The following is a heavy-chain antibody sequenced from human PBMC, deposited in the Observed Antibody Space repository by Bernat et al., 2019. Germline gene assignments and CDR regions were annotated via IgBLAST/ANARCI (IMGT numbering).Heavy chain of an antibody. Sequence: EVQLVESGGGVVQPGGSVRLSCAASGFTFSSYSMNWVRQAPGKGLEWVSYISSSSSIIYYTNSVKGRFTISRDNAKNSLYLQMNSLRDEDTAVYYCARDFGQWLVPYFDYWGQGTLVTVSS. CDR2: ISSSSSII. CDR1: GFTFSSYS. V-gene: IGHV3-48*02. CDR3: ARDFGQWLVPYFDY. D-gene: IGHD6-19*01. J-gene: IGHJ4*02.